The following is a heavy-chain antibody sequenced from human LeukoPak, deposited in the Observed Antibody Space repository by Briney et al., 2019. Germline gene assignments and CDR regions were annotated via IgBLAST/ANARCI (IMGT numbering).Heavy chain of an antibody. CDR3: ARVSIGDIVVVPAAQAYYYYYTDV. Sequence: SVKVSCKASGGTFSSYAISWVRQAPGQGLEWMGGIIPIFGKANYAQKFQGRVTITTDESTSTAYMELSSLRSEDTAVYYCARVSIGDIVVVPAAQAYYYYYTDVWGKGTTVTVSS. CDR1: GGTFSSYA. CDR2: IIPIFGKA. D-gene: IGHD2-2*01. V-gene: IGHV1-69*05. J-gene: IGHJ6*03.